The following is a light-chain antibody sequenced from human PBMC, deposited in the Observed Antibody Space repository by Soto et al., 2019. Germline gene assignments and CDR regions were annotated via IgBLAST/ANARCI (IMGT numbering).Light chain of an antibody. Sequence: QSVLTQPASVSGSPGQSITISCTGTSSDVGSYNLVSWYQQHPGTAPKLMIYEGSKWPSGVSNRFSGSKSGNKASLTISGLQAEDEADYYCCSYAGNSSFVFGTGTKVTVL. CDR3: CSYAGNSSFV. V-gene: IGLV2-23*01. J-gene: IGLJ1*01. CDR1: SSDVGSYNL. CDR2: EGS.